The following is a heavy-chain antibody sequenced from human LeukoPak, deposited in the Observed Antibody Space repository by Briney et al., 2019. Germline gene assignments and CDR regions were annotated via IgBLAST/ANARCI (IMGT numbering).Heavy chain of an antibody. V-gene: IGHV3-23*01. J-gene: IGHJ4*02. CDR1: GITLSNYG. CDR2: ISGSGGAT. CDR3: AKRGVVIRVILVGFHKEAYYFDS. D-gene: IGHD3-22*01. Sequence: GGSLRLSCVVSGITLSNYGMSWVRQAPGKGMGWVAGISGSGGATTYADAVKGRFTISRDSPKNTLYLHMSSLRADDTAVYFCAKRGVVIRVILVGFHKEAYYFDSWGQGALVTVSS.